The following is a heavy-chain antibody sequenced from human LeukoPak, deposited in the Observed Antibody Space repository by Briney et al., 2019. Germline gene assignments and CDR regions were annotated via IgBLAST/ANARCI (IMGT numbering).Heavy chain of an antibody. CDR2: ISCHGDIK. D-gene: IGHD3-22*01. J-gene: IGHJ4*02. Sequence: GTSLRLSCAASGFTFSNFGMHWVRQAPGKGLEWVAVISCHGDIKYYGDSVKGRFTISRDNSKNTLYLQMNSLRAEDTAVYYCAKQDSSGSFLDYWGQGTLVTVSS. CDR3: AKQDSSGSFLDY. V-gene: IGHV3-30*18. CDR1: GFTFSNFG.